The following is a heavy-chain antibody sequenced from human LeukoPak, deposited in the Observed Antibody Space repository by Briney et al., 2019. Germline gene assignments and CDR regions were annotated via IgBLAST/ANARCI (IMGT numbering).Heavy chain of an antibody. V-gene: IGHV1-69*13. J-gene: IGHJ3*02. CDR1: GGTFSSYA. Sequence: SVKVSCRASGGTFSSYAISWVRQAPGQGLEWMGGIIPIFGTANYAQKFQGRVTITADESTSTAYMELSSLRSEDTAVYYCARDRCFRTTCYSAFDIWGQGTMVTVSS. D-gene: IGHD2-2*02. CDR3: ARDRCFRTTCYSAFDI. CDR2: IIPIFGTA.